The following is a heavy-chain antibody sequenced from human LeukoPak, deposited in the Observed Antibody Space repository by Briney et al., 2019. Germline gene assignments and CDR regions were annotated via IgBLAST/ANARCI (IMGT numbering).Heavy chain of an antibody. CDR2: IYYSGST. CDR1: GGSISSYY. Sequence: SETLSLICTVSGGSISSYYWSWIRQPPGKGLEWIGYIYYSGSTNYNPSLKSRVTISVDTSKNQFSLKLNSVTAADTAVYYCARYIWGSYPTFEDYWGQGSLVTVSS. V-gene: IGHV4-59*01. CDR3: ARYIWGSYPTFEDY. D-gene: IGHD3-16*02. J-gene: IGHJ4*02.